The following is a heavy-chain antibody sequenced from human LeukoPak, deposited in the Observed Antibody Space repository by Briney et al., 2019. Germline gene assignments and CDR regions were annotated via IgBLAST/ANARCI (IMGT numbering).Heavy chain of an antibody. V-gene: IGHV3-9*01. Sequence: PGRSLRLSCAASGFSLDDYAMHWVRQAPGKGLEWVSGLSWNSGNIGYADSVKGRFTISRDNAKNSLYLQMNSLRAEDTALYYCVKDISMIVVADNALHIWGQGTMVTVSS. CDR1: GFSLDDYA. CDR3: VKDISMIVVADNALHI. J-gene: IGHJ3*02. D-gene: IGHD3-22*01. CDR2: LSWNSGNI.